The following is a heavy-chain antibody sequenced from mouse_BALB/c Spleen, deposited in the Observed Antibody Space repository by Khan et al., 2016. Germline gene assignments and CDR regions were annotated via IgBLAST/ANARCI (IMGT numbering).Heavy chain of an antibody. V-gene: IGHV1-80*01. CDR3: ARGVGPDY. D-gene: IGHD4-1*01. J-gene: IGHJ2*01. CDR1: GYVFSSYW. CDR2: IYPGDGDT. Sequence: QMQLEESGAELVRPGSSVKISCKASGYVFSSYWMNWVKQRPGQGLEWIGQIYPGDGDTNYNGKFKGKATLTADKSSSTAYMQLSSLTSEDSAVYFGARGVGPDYWGQGTTLTVSS.